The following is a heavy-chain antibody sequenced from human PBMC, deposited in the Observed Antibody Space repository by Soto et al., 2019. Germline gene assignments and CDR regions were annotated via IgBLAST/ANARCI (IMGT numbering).Heavy chain of an antibody. CDR1: GFTFYTYA. V-gene: IGHV3-23*05. CDR2: IDSDGTDT. Sequence: SLRLSCEASGFTFYTYAMIWVRQAPGKGLEWVTAIDSDGTDTYYADFVKGRFTVSRDNSKNTLNLQMRSLTAEDTALYYCAKGRLAVGSACFDSWGPGTLVTVSS. CDR3: AKGRLAVGSACFDS. J-gene: IGHJ5*01.